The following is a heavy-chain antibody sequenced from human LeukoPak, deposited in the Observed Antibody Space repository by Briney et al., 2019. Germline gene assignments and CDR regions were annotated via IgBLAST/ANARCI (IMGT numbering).Heavy chain of an antibody. Sequence: GGSLRLSCAASGFTFSSYTMNWVRQAPGKGLEWVANIKQDGSEKNYVDSVKGRFTISRDNAKNSLYLQMNSLRAEDTAVYYCVRDRGSYWGQGTLVTVSS. V-gene: IGHV3-7*01. J-gene: IGHJ4*02. CDR1: GFTFSSYT. CDR3: VRDRGSY. D-gene: IGHD3-10*01. CDR2: IKQDGSEK.